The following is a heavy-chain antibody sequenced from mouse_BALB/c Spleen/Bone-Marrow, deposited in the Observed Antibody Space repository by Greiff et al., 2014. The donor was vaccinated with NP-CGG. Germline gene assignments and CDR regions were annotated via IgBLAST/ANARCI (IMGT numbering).Heavy chain of an antibody. CDR1: GISITTGNYR. CDR2: IYYSGTI. V-gene: IGHV3-5*02. Sequence: EVQLQQSGPGLVKPSQTVSLTCTVSGISITTGNYRWSWIRQFPGNKLEWIGYIYYSGTITYNPSLTSRTTITRDTSKNQFFLEMNSLTAEDTATYYCARYGNYFDYWGQGTTLTVSS. J-gene: IGHJ2*01. D-gene: IGHD2-1*01. CDR3: ARYGNYFDY.